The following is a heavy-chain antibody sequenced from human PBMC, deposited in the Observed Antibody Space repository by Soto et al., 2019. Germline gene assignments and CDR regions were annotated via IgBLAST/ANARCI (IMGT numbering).Heavy chain of an antibody. Sequence: PSDTLSLTCTVSGGSISNYYWSWIRQPPGKGLEWIGYIYYSGSTNYNPSLRSRVTISVDTSKNQFSLKLSSVTAADTAVYYCARDTSVKSKYYYYSYGIDVWGAVTTVSL. J-gene: IGHJ6*02. V-gene: IGHV4-59*01. CDR1: GGSISNYY. D-gene: IGHD3-16*01. CDR2: IYYSGST. CDR3: ARDTSVKSKYYYYSYGIDV.